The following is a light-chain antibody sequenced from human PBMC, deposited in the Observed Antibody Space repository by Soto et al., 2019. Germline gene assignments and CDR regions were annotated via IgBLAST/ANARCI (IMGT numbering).Light chain of an antibody. V-gene: IGKV3-11*01. CDR3: QQRSNWPRT. Sequence: EIVLTQSPATLSLSPGERATLSCRASQSISSFLAWYQQKRGQAPRLLIYDASNRATDIPARFSGSGSGTDFTLTISSLEPEDFAVYYCQQRSNWPRTFGLGTTVEIK. J-gene: IGKJ1*01. CDR2: DAS. CDR1: QSISSF.